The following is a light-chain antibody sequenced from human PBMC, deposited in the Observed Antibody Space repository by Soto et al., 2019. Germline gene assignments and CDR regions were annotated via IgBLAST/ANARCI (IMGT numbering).Light chain of an antibody. CDR2: DAS. CDR3: QQVNSFPLT. J-gene: IGKJ4*01. CDR1: QGISTW. V-gene: IGKV1D-12*01. Sequence: DIQMTQSPSSASASVGDRLTITCRASQGISTWIAWYQQKPGKAPELLIYDASSLQSGVPSRFSGSGSGTDFTLTISSLPPEDFATYYCQQVNSFPLTFGGGTKVDIK.